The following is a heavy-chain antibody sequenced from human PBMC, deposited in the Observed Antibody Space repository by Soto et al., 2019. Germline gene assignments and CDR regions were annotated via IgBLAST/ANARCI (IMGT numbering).Heavy chain of an antibody. CDR3: SRRAPEGFDP. J-gene: IGHJ5*02. Sequence: SETLSLTCAVSGGSIGTSAYYWGWIRQAPGKGLEWIGSINHSGNTYLSPSLKDRVTMSVDTSKNSFSLKLRSATAADTGPYYCSRRAPEGFDPWGQGTLVTVS. CDR2: INHSGNT. CDR1: GGSIGTSAYY. V-gene: IGHV4-39*01.